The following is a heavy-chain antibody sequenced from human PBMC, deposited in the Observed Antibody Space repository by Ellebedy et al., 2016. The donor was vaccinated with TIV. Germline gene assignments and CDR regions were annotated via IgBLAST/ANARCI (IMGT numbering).Heavy chain of an antibody. D-gene: IGHD3-22*01. V-gene: IGHV3-23*01. CDR2: ISGSGGST. CDR3: AKDLENYYDSSGYYYY. J-gene: IGHJ4*02. Sequence: GESLKISCAASGFTFSSYAMSWVRQAPGKGLEWVSAISGSGGSTYYADSVKGRFTISRDNSKNTLYLQMNSLRAEDTAVYYCAKDLENYYDSSGYYYYWGQGTLVTVSS. CDR1: GFTFSSYA.